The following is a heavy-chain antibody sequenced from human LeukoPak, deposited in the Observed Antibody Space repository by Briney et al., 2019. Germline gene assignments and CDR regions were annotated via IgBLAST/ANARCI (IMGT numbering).Heavy chain of an antibody. CDR2: IGGGGDRA. CDR3: AKGGWAGRSIDS. CDR1: GFTFSNYA. J-gene: IGHJ4*02. Sequence: PGGSLRLSCAASGFTFSNYAMSWVRQAPGKGLEGVSSIGGGGDRAYYAHSVKGLFTISRDHSKNTLYLQMSSLRSDDTAIYYCAKGGWAGRSIDSWGQGTLVTVSS. V-gene: IGHV3-23*01. D-gene: IGHD6-19*01.